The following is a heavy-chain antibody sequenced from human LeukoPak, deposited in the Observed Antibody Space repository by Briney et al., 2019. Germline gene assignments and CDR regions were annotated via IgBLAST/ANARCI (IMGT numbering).Heavy chain of an antibody. J-gene: IGHJ4*02. V-gene: IGHV3-48*03. CDR1: GFTFSSYE. Sequence: GGSLRLSCAASGFTFSSYEMNWVRQAPGKGLEWVSYISSSGSTIYYADSVKGRFTISRDNAKNSLYLQMNSLRAEDTAVYYCARLKEITAMGTFDYWGQRTLVTVSS. CDR3: ARLKEITAMGTFDY. CDR2: ISSSGSTI. D-gene: IGHD5-18*01.